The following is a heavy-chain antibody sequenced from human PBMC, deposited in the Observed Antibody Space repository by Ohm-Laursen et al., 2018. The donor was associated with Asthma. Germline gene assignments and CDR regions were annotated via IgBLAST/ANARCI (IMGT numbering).Heavy chain of an antibody. J-gene: IGHJ4*02. CDR1: GFTFSSYA. V-gene: IGHV3-30-3*01. Sequence: SLRLSCTASGFTFSSYAMHWVRQAPGKGLEWVAVISYDGSNKYYADSVKGRFTISRDNSKNTLYLQMNSLRAEDTAVYYCARDSTGVVIIPFDYWGQGTLVTVSS. D-gene: IGHD3-3*01. CDR2: ISYDGSNK. CDR3: ARDSTGVVIIPFDY.